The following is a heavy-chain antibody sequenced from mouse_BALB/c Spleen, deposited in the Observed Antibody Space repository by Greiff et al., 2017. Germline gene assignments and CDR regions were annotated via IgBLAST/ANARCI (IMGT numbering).Heavy chain of an antibody. Sequence: VQVVESGAELVRPGSSVKISCKASGYAFSSYWMNWVKQRPGQGLEWIGQIYPGDGDTNYNGKFKGKATLTADKSSSTAYMQLSSLTSEDSAVYFCAREGGNSSWFAYWGQGTLVTVSA. CDR3: AREGGNSSWFAY. CDR1: GYAFSSYW. CDR2: IYPGDGDT. V-gene: IGHV1-80*01. D-gene: IGHD2-1*01. J-gene: IGHJ3*01.